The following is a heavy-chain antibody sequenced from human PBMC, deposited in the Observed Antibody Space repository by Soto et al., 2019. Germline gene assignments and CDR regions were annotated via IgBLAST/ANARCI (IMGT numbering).Heavy chain of an antibody. V-gene: IGHV4-39*01. J-gene: IGHJ1*01. CDR2: IYYSGST. D-gene: IGHD4-17*01. CDR3: ARHSGDYEAKYFQH. Sequence: SETLSLTCTVSGGSISSSSYYWGWIRQPPGKGLEWIGSIYYSGSTYYNPSLKSRVTISVDTSKNQFSLKLSSVTAADTAVYYCARHSGDYEAKYFQHWGQGTLVTVSS. CDR1: GGSISSSSYY.